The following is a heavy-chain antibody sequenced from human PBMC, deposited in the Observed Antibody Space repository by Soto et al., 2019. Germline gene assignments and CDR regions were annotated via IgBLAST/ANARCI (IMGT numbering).Heavy chain of an antibody. Sequence: SETLSLTCAVYGGSFSGYYWSWIRQPPGKGLEWIGEINHSGSTNYNPSLKSRVTISVDTSKNQFSRKLSSVTAADTAVYYCARGLSVFGVVTNYYYYGMDVWGQGTTVTVSS. CDR2: INHSGST. J-gene: IGHJ6*02. CDR1: GGSFSGYY. V-gene: IGHV4-34*01. D-gene: IGHD3-3*01. CDR3: ARGLSVFGVVTNYYYYGMDV.